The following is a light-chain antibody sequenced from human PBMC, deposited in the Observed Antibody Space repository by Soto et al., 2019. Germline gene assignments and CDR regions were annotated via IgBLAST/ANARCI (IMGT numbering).Light chain of an antibody. CDR2: DAS. Sequence: EIVLTQSPATLSLSPGERATLSCRASQSVNNYLAWYQQRPGQAPRLLIYDASNRATGIPARFSGSRSGTDFTLTISSLEPEDFAVYYCQHRNNRPFSFGPGTKVDIK. CDR1: QSVNNY. CDR3: QHRNNRPFS. J-gene: IGKJ3*01. V-gene: IGKV3-11*01.